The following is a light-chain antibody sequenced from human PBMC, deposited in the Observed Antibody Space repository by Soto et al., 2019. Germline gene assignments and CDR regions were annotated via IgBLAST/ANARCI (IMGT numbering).Light chain of an antibody. CDR2: EVT. CDR1: NSDVGGYNY. CDR3: SSYTTTNTPYV. V-gene: IGLV2-11*01. J-gene: IGLJ1*01. Sequence: QSVLTQPRSVSGSPGQSVTISCTGTNSDVGGYNYVSWYQVHPGRAPKLIIAEVTVRPSGVSHRFSGSKSGNSASLNISGLQAEDEADYYCSSYTTTNTPYVFGSGTK.